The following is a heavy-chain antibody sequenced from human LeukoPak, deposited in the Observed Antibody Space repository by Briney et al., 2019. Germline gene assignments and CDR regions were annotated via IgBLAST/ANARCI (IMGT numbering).Heavy chain of an antibody. CDR3: AGGNYDFWSGSTSAEYFQH. J-gene: IGHJ1*01. Sequence: PSETLSLTCAVYGGSFSGYYWSWIRQPPGKGLEWIGEINHSGSTNYNPSLKSRVTISVDTSKNQFSLKLSSVTAADTAVYYCAGGNYDFWSGSTSAEYFQHWGQGTLVTVSS. CDR1: GGSFSGYY. CDR2: INHSGST. D-gene: IGHD3-3*01. V-gene: IGHV4-34*01.